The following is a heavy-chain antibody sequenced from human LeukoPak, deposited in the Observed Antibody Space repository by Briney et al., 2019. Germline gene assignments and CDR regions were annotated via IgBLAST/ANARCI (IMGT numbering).Heavy chain of an antibody. D-gene: IGHD3-10*01. CDR3: ARAPYYYGSGIYYYYMDV. CDR2: IIPIFGTA. J-gene: IGHJ6*03. V-gene: IGHV1-69*05. CDR1: GYTFTSYY. Sequence: ASVKVSCKASGYTFTSYYMHWVRQAPGQGLEWMGGIIPIFGTANYAQKFQGRVTITTDESTSTAYMELSSLRSEDTAVYYCARAPYYYGSGIYYYYMDVWGKGTTVTVSS.